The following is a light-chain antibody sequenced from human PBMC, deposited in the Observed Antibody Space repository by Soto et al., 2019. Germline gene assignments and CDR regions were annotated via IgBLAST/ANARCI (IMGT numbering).Light chain of an antibody. J-gene: IGLJ3*02. CDR1: SGSIASNY. CDR2: EDN. CDR3: QSYDSSTWV. V-gene: IGLV6-57*04. Sequence: NFMLTQPHSVSESPGKTVTISCTRSSGSIASNYVQWYQQRPGSAPTTVIFEDNQRPSGVPDRFSGSIDSSSNSAALTISGLETDDEADYYCQSYDSSTWVFGGGTKVTVL.